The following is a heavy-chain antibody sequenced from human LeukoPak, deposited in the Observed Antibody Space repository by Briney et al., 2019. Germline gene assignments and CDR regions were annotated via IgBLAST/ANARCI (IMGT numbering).Heavy chain of an antibody. Sequence: ASVKVSCKASGYTFTSYYMHWVRQAPGQGLEWMGWISAYNGNTDYAQKLQGRVTMTTDTSTSTAYIELRSLRSGDTAVYYCARVTQTDYDFDYWGQGTLVTVSS. D-gene: IGHD4-17*01. J-gene: IGHJ4*02. CDR2: ISAYNGNT. CDR1: GYTFTSYY. V-gene: IGHV1-18*04. CDR3: ARVTQTDYDFDY.